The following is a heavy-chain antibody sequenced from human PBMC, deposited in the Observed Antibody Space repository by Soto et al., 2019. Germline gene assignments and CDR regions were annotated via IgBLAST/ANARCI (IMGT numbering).Heavy chain of an antibody. D-gene: IGHD6-13*01. Sequence: ASVKVSCKASGYTFTSYAMHWVRQAPGQRLEWMGWINAGNGNTKYSQKFQGRVTMTEDTSTDTAYMELSSLRSEDTAVYYCATGLGIAAAGHWVPWFDPWGQGTLVTVSS. J-gene: IGHJ5*02. CDR3: ATGLGIAAAGHWVPWFDP. CDR1: GYTFTSYA. V-gene: IGHV1-3*01. CDR2: INAGNGNT.